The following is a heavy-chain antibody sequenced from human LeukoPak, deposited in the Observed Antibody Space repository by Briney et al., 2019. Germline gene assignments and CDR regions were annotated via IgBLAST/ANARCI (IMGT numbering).Heavy chain of an antibody. V-gene: IGHV3-33*01. CDR1: GFTFSSYS. Sequence: PGGSLRLSCAASGFTFSSYSMHWVRQAPGKGLEWVAVIWYDGSNKYYADSVKGRFTISRDNSKNTLYLQMNSLRAEDTAVYYCARDLGGLQSLDYWGQGTLVTVSS. D-gene: IGHD5-24*01. CDR3: ARDLGGLQSLDY. CDR2: IWYDGSNK. J-gene: IGHJ4*02.